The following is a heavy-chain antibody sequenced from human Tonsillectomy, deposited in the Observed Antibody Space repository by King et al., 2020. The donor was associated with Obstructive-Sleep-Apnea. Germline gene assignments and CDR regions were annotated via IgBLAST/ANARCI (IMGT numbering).Heavy chain of an antibody. V-gene: IGHV4-59*08. CDR3: ARSALGHYYYYNDVDV. CDR1: GGSITSYY. D-gene: IGHD3-16*01. CDR2: INYSGST. J-gene: IGHJ6*02. Sequence: VQLQESGPGLVKPSETLSLSCTVSGGSITSYYWSWIRQSPGKGLEWIGYINYSGSTKYNPSLESRVAMSIDTPKNQFSLRLSSVTAADTAVYYCARSALGHYYYYNDVDVWGQGTTVTVSS.